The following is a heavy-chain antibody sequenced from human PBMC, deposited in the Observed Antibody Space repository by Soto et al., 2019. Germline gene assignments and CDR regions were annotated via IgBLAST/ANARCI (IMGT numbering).Heavy chain of an antibody. Sequence: QVQLVQSGAEVKEPGSSVRVSCKASGGTFDNFIMNWVRQTPGQGLEWMGGIVPMLGTPTYAEKFKGRVTISATGSTSTMYLEVSSLRSEDTAIYHCARNGTYGSALSQYAGMDVWGQGTTVTVSS. J-gene: IGHJ6*02. CDR3: ARNGTYGSALSQYAGMDV. CDR2: IVPMLGTP. D-gene: IGHD3-10*01. V-gene: IGHV1-69*01. CDR1: GGTFDNFI.